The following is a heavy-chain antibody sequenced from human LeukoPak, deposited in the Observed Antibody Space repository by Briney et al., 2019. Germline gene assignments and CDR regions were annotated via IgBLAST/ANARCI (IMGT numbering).Heavy chain of an antibody. CDR3: AREYSSSSPYHHYYYMDV. CDR1: GGSISSFY. J-gene: IGHJ6*03. D-gene: IGHD6-6*01. Sequence: SETLSLTCTVSGGSISSFYWSWIRQPPGKGLEWIGYIFYSGSTNSNPSLKSRVTMSGDTSKNQLSLNLTSVTAADTAVYYCAREYSSSSPYHHYYYMDVWGKGTTVTVSS. CDR2: IFYSGST. V-gene: IGHV4-59*01.